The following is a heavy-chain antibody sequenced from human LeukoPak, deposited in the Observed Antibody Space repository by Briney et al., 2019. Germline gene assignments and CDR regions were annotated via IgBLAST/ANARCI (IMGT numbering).Heavy chain of an antibody. J-gene: IGHJ4*02. CDR3: ASGARYCGGDSCYGPFGY. CDR1: GYTFTGYY. Sequence: ASVKVPCKASGYTFTGYYLHWVRQAPGQGLEWMGWINPNSGGTNYAQKFQGRVTMTRDTSITTAYMELSRLRSDDAALYYCASGARYCGGDSCYGPFGYWGQGTLVTVSS. V-gene: IGHV1-2*02. D-gene: IGHD2-15*01. CDR2: INPNSGGT.